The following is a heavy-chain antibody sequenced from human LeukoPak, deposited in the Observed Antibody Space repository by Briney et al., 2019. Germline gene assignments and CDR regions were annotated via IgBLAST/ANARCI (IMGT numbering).Heavy chain of an antibody. D-gene: IGHD2-2*01. CDR1: GGSFSGYY. J-gene: IGHJ5*02. V-gene: IGHV4-34*01. Sequence: SETLSLTCAVYGGSFSGYYWSWIRQPPGKGLEWIGEINHSGSTNYNPSLKSRVTISVDTSKNQFSLRLSSVTAADTAVYYCARDRDIVVVPAARGNWFDPWGQGTLVTVSS. CDR3: ARDRDIVVVPAARGNWFDP. CDR2: INHSGST.